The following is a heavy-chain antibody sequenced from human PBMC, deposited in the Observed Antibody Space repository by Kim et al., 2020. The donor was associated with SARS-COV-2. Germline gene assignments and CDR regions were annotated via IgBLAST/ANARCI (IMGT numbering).Heavy chain of an antibody. CDR3: GKDRISMLRGPIYYGMDV. CDR1: GFTFSSYG. D-gene: IGHD3-10*01. Sequence: GGSLRLSCAASGFTFSSYGMHWVRQAPGKGLEWVALIWFDGSNKYYADSVKGRFTISRDNSKDTLYLQVNSLRAEDTAVYYCGKDRISMLRGPIYYGMDVWGLGTTVTDS. J-gene: IGHJ6*02. V-gene: IGHV3-33*06. CDR2: IWFDGSNK.